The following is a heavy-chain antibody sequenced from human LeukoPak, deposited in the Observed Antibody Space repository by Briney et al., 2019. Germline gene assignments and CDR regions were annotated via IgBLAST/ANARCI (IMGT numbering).Heavy chain of an antibody. J-gene: IGHJ3*02. CDR3: ARSSSGPDPPDI. D-gene: IGHD6-19*01. V-gene: IGHV3-74*01. Sequence: GGSLRLSCAATGFTFSSYWMHWVRQAPGKGLVWVSRINSDGDSTSYADSVKGRFTISRDNAKNTVYLQMNSLRAEDTAVYYCARSSSGPDPPDIWGQGTMVTVSS. CDR1: GFTFSSYW. CDR2: INSDGDST.